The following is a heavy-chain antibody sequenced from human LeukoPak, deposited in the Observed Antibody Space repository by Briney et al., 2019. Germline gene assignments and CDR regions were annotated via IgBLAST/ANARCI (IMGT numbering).Heavy chain of an antibody. D-gene: IGHD6-6*01. CDR2: IRSKAYGGTT. CDR1: GFTFGDYA. V-gene: IGHV3-49*03. Sequence: GRSLRLSCTASGFTFGDYAMSWFSQAPGKGREWVGFIRSKAYGGTTEYATSVKGRFTISRDDSKSIAYLQMNSLKTEDTAVYYCTRFGYSSSSTTFDYWGQGTLVTVSS. CDR3: TRFGYSSSSTTFDY. J-gene: IGHJ4*02.